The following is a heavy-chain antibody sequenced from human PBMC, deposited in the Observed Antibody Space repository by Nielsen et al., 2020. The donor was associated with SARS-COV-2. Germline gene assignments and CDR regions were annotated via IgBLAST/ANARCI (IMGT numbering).Heavy chain of an antibody. CDR2: IHYSGST. Sequence: ESLKISCTVSGASISTNNYYWGWIRQPPGKGLEWIGSIHYSGSTYYNPSLKSRVSISIDTSKNQFSLRLRSVTAADTAVYYCARTVVTLDFDYWGQGTLVTVSS. D-gene: IGHD4-23*01. J-gene: IGHJ4*02. CDR3: ARTVVTLDFDY. CDR1: GASISTNNYY. V-gene: IGHV4-39*07.